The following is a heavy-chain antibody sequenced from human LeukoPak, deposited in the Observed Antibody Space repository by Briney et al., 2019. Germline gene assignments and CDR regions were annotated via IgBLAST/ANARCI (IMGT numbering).Heavy chain of an antibody. D-gene: IGHD3-22*01. CDR2: ISSSSSYI. CDR1: GFTFSSYS. CDR3: ARGRPTYYYDSSGYYDY. V-gene: IGHV3-21*01. Sequence: GGSLRLSCAASGFTFSSYSMNWARQAPGKGLEWVSSISSSSSYIYYADSVKGRFTISRDNAKNSLYLQMNSLRAEDTAVYYCARGRPTYYYDSSGYYDYWGQGTLVTVSS. J-gene: IGHJ4*02.